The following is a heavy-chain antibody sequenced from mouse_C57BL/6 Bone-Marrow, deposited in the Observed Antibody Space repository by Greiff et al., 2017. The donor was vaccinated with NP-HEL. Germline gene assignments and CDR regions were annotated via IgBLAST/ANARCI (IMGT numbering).Heavy chain of an antibody. Sequence: VQLVESGGGLVKPGGSLKLSCAASGFTFSDYGMHWVRQAPEKGLEWVAYISSGSSTIYYADTVKGRFTISRYNAKNTLFLQMTSLRSEDTAMYYCARTYYSNSFAYWGQGTLVTVSA. CDR2: ISSGSSTI. CDR1: GFTFSDYG. V-gene: IGHV5-17*01. CDR3: ARTYYSNSFAY. D-gene: IGHD2-5*01. J-gene: IGHJ3*01.